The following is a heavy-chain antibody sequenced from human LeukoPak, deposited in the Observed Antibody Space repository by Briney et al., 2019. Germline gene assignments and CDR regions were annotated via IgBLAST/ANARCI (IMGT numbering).Heavy chain of an antibody. J-gene: IGHJ4*02. Sequence: GGSLRLSCAASGFTFSSYAMHWVRQAPGKGLEWVAVISYDGSNKYYADSVKGRFTISRDNSKNTLYLQMNSLRAEDTAVYYCASDKFSGYDPGTFDYWGQGTLVTVSS. V-gene: IGHV3-30*01. CDR3: ASDKFSGYDPGTFDY. CDR1: GFTFSSYA. D-gene: IGHD5-12*01. CDR2: ISYDGSNK.